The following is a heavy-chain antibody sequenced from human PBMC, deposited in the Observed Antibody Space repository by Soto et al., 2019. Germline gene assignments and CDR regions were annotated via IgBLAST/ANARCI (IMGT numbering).Heavy chain of an antibody. Sequence: QVQLVQSGAEVKKPGASVKVSCKAFGYTFTSYDINWVRQATGQGLEWMGRMNPNSGDTGFARKFQGRLTMTRNTSISTAYMELSGLRSEDTAIYYCSRDDGGYAYIGYWGQGTLVSVSS. CDR1: GYTFTSYD. J-gene: IGHJ4*02. V-gene: IGHV1-8*01. D-gene: IGHD5-12*01. CDR2: MNPNSGDT. CDR3: SRDDGGYAYIGY.